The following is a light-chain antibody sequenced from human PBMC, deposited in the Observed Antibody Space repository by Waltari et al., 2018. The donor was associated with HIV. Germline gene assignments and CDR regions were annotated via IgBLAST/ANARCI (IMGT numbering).Light chain of an antibody. J-gene: IGLJ3*02. CDR1: NSDVVSYNR. Sequence: QSALTQPPSVSGSPGQSVTISCTGTNSDVVSYNRVSWYQLPPGTAPKLMIYEVNNRPSGGPDRFAGSKSGNTASLTISGLQAEDEADYYCSSYTSSSTLWMFGGGTKLTVL. CDR3: SSYTSSSTLWM. V-gene: IGLV2-18*02. CDR2: EVN.